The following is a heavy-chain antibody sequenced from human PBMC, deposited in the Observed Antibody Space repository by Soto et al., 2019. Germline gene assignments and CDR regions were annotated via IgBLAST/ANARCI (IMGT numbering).Heavy chain of an antibody. CDR2: IKSKTDGGTK. J-gene: IGHJ6*02. D-gene: IGHD6-6*01. CDR3: TTPDKAARPRELYYYYYGMDV. CDR1: GFTFSNAW. Sequence: GGSLRLSCAASGFTFSNAWMNWVRQAPGKGLEWVGRIKSKTDGGTKDYAAPVKGRFTISREDSKTTVYLQMKSLKTKDTAVDYYTTPDKAARPRELYYYYYGMDVWGQGTTVTVSS. V-gene: IGHV3-15*07.